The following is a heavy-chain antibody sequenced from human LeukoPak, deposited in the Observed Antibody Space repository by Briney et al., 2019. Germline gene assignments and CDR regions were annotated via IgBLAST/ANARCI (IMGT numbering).Heavy chain of an antibody. V-gene: IGHV3-21*01. CDR2: ISSSSSYI. J-gene: IGHJ3*02. CDR3: ARVRSEYRGAFDI. Sequence: GGSLRLSCAASGFTFSSYSMNWVRHAPGKGLEWVSSISSSSSYIYYADSVKGRFTIARDNAKNSLYLQMNSLRAEDTAGYYCARVRSEYRGAFDIWGQGTMVTVSS. D-gene: IGHD6-6*01. CDR1: GFTFSSYS.